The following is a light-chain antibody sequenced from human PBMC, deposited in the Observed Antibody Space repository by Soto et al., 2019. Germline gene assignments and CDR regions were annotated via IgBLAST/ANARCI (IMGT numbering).Light chain of an antibody. Sequence: QSVLTQPASVSGSPGQSITISCTGTSSDVCGYNYVSWYQQHPGKAPKLMIYDVSNRPSGVSNRFSGSKSGNTASLTISGLQAEDEADYYCSSYTSSSTLVVFGTGTKLTVL. CDR2: DVS. CDR3: SSYTSSSTLVV. J-gene: IGLJ1*01. V-gene: IGLV2-14*01. CDR1: SSDVCGYNY.